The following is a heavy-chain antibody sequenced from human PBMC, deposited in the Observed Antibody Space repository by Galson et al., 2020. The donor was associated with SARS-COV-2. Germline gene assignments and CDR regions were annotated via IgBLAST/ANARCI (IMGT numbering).Heavy chain of an antibody. J-gene: IGHJ6*02. V-gene: IGHV3-48*02. Sequence: GESLKISCAASGFTFTTYTLNWVRQAPGKGLEWVSYISTTGNIDYANSVKGRFTISRDNAKNSLYLQMNTLRDEDTAIYYCARGGSHYYYGMDVWGQGTTVTVSS. CDR3: ARGGSHYYYGMDV. CDR1: GFTFTTYT. CDR2: ISTTGNI. D-gene: IGHD3-10*01.